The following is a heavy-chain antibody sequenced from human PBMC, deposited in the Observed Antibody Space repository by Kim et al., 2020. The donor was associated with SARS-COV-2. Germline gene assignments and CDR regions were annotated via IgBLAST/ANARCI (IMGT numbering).Heavy chain of an antibody. CDR2: IRHDGSET. V-gene: IGHV3-7*01. Sequence: GGSLRLSCAVSGLNFSNFWMTWVRQAPGKGLEWVASIRHDGSETYYGDAVKGRFTISRDNAKNSLSLQLSSLRAEDTAIYYCASANTGNYFDFWGQGVLVAVSS. J-gene: IGHJ4*02. CDR1: GLNFSNFW. CDR3: ASANTGNYFDF. D-gene: IGHD1-26*01.